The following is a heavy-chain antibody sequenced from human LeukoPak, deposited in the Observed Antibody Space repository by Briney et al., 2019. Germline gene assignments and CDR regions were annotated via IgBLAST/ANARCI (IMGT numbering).Heavy chain of an antibody. D-gene: IGHD6-13*01. Sequence: GGSLRLSCAASGFTFSDHYMDWVRQAPGKGLEWVGRTRNKANSYTTEYAASVKGRFTISRDDSKNSLYLQMNSLKTEDTAVYYCAREPTYTSTWYTSCDYWGQGILVTVSS. V-gene: IGHV3-72*01. J-gene: IGHJ4*02. CDR1: GFTFSDHY. CDR3: AREPTYTSTWYTSCDY. CDR2: TRNKANSYTT.